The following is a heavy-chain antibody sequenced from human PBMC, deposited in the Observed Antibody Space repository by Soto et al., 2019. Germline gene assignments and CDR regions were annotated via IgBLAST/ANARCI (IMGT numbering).Heavy chain of an antibody. CDR3: ARSVAPYYFDY. CDR1: GYTFTNYA. J-gene: IGHJ4*02. Sequence: VKVSCKASGYTFTNYAIHWVRQAPGQRLEWMGWINAGNGKTKYSQKFQGRVAITRDTSASTAYMELSSLRSEDTAAYYCARSVAPYYFDYWGQGTLVTVSS. D-gene: IGHD2-15*01. CDR2: INAGNGKT. V-gene: IGHV1-3*01.